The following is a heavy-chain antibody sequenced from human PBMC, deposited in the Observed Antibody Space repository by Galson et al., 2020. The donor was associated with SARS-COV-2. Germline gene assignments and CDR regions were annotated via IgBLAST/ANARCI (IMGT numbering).Heavy chain of an antibody. CDR3: ARDWLGQFDY. V-gene: IGHV3-66*01. D-gene: IGHD6-19*01. CDR2: IYSDGRT. CDR1: GFAVSSTY. J-gene: IGHJ4*02. Sequence: GGSLRLSCAASGFAVSSTYMSWIRQAPGKGLFWVSVIYSDGRTDYADSVKGRFTISRDNSKTTLYLQMNSLTVEYTAIYYCARDWLGQFDYWGQGTRVTVSS.